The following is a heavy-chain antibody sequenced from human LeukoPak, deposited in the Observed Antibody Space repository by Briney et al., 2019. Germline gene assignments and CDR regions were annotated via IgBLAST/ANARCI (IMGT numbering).Heavy chain of an antibody. CDR2: INGRGDDK. J-gene: IGHJ4*02. V-gene: IGHV3-23*01. Sequence: QSGGSLRLSCEGSGFIFNSHGMAWVRQDPGKGLDWVSGINGRGDDKYYADSVKGRFTISRDNSKNTLYLQMNSLRAEDTAVYYCANGGVGAILFDYWGQGTLVTVSS. CDR1: GFIFNSHG. CDR3: ANGGVGAILFDY. D-gene: IGHD1-26*01.